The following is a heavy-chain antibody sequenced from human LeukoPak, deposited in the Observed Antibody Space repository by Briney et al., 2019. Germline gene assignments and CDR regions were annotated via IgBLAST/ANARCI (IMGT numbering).Heavy chain of an antibody. CDR1: GYSITSSSW. CDR3: ARKENVYYYFDY. CDR2: IYHSGTT. J-gene: IGHJ4*02. Sequence: SDTLSLTCAVSGYSITSSSWWGWIRQPPGKGLAWIGYIYHSGTTYYNPSLQSRVTMSVDTSKNQFSLKLSSVTAVDTAVYYCARKENVYYYFDYWGQGTLVTVSS. D-gene: IGHD3-10*01. V-gene: IGHV4-28*01.